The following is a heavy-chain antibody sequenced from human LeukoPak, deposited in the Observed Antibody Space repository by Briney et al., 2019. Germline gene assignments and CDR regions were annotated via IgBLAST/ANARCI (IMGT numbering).Heavy chain of an antibody. CDR1: GGTFSSYA. J-gene: IGHJ6*03. CDR3: ARVLEQPIFGWGNYYYYMDV. CDR2: IIPIFGTA. Sequence: SVKVSCKASGGTFSSYAISRVRQAPGQGLEWMGGIIPIFGTANYAQKFQGRVTITADESTSTAYMELSSLRSEGTAVYYCARVLEQPIFGWGNYYYYMDVWGKGTMVTVSS. V-gene: IGHV1-69*13. D-gene: IGHD3-3*01.